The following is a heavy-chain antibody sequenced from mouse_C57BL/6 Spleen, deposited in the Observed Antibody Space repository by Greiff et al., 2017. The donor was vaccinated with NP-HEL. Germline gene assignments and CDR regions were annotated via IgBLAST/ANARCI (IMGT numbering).Heavy chain of an antibody. CDR3: ARWLDSAMEY. Sequence: QVQLQQPGAELVMPGASVKLSCKASGYTFTSYWMHWVKQRPGQGLEWIGEIDPSDSYTNYNQKFKGKSTLTVDKSSSTAYMQLSSLTSEDSAVYYCARWLDSAMEYWGQGASVTVSS. CDR1: GYTFTSYW. D-gene: IGHD2-2*01. V-gene: IGHV1-69*01. J-gene: IGHJ4*01. CDR2: IDPSDSYT.